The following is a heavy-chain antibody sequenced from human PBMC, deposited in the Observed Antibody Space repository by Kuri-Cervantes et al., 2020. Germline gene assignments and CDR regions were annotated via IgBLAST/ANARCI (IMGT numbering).Heavy chain of an antibody. CDR2: IYYNGHT. V-gene: IGHV4-30-4*08. CDR3: ARAKPITLLRVNNPLFDS. J-gene: IGHJ4*01. D-gene: IGHD1/OR15-1a*01. Sequence: LRLSCTVSGDSVSNVDCYWAWIRQTPGKGLEWLGYIYYNGHTYYNPSLKSRLTVSVGTPKNQFSLNLTSETAADTAVYFCARAKPITLLRVNNPLFDSWGHGTLVTVSS. CDR1: GDSVSNVDCY.